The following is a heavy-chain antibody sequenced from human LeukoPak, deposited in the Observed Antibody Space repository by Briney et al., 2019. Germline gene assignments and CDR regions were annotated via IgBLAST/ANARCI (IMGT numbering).Heavy chain of an antibody. CDR3: AQAMITFGGASYMDV. V-gene: IGHV4-30-2*01. CDR1: GGSISSGGYY. CDR2: IYHSGST. D-gene: IGHD3-16*01. J-gene: IGHJ6*03. Sequence: SETLSLTCTVSGGSISSGGYYWSWIRQPPGKGLEWIGYIYHSGSTYYNPSLKSRVTISVDRSKNQFSLKLSSVTAADTAVYYCAQAMITFGGASYMDVWGKGTTVTVSS.